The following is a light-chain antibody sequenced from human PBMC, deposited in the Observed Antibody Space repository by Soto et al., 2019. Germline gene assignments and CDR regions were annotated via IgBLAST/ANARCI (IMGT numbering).Light chain of an antibody. CDR1: QSISSW. CDR3: QQYNSYSKT. V-gene: IGKV1-5*01. Sequence: DIQMTQSPSTLSASVGDRVTITCRASQSISSWLAWYQQKPGKAPKLLIYDASSLESGVPSRFSGSGSGTEFTSTISSLQHDDFATYYCQQYNSYSKTFGQGTKVEIK. J-gene: IGKJ1*01. CDR2: DAS.